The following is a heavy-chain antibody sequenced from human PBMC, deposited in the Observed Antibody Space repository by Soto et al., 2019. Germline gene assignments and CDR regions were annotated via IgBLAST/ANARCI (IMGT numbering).Heavy chain of an antibody. CDR1: GFTFSSYA. CDR3: ARDQLGGETGNAFDI. D-gene: IGHD3-16*01. CDR2: ISYDGSNK. V-gene: IGHV3-30*04. Sequence: GGSLRLSCAASGFTFSSYAMHWVRQAPGKGLEWVAVISYDGSNKYYADSVKGRFTISRDNSKNTLYLQMNSLRAEDTAVYYCARDQLGGETGNAFDIWGQGTMVTVSS. J-gene: IGHJ3*02.